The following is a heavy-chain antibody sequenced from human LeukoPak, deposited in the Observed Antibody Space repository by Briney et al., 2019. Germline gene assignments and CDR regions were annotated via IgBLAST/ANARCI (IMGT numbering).Heavy chain of an antibody. CDR2: ISGSGGST. V-gene: IGHV3-23*01. CDR3: ARGPLIAAAGTW. CDR1: GFTFSSYA. D-gene: IGHD6-13*01. Sequence: GGSLRLSCEASGFTFSSYAMSWVRQAPGKGLEWVSAISGSGGSTYYADSVKGRFTISRDNAKNSLFLQMNSLRAEDTAVYYCARGPLIAAAGTWWGQGTLVTVSS. J-gene: IGHJ4*02.